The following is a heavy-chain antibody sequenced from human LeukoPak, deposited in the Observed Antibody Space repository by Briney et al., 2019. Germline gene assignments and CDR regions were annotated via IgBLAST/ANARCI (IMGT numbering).Heavy chain of an antibody. J-gene: IGHJ4*02. D-gene: IGHD3-22*01. CDR1: GYTFTNYY. V-gene: IGHV1-46*01. CDR3: ARGPYYYDSSGFYSNY. CDR2: INPSGGST. Sequence: GASVKASCKASGYTFTNYYLHWVQQAPGQGLEWMGIINPSGGSTSYAQKFQGRVTMTRDTSTSTVYMELSSLRSEDTAVYYCARGPYYYDSSGFYSNYWGQGTLVTVSS.